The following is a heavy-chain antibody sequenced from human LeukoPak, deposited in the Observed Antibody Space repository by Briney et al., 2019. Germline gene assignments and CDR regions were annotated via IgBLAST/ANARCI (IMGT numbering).Heavy chain of an antibody. J-gene: IGHJ5*02. V-gene: IGHV4-39*07. CDR1: GGSISSSSYY. D-gene: IGHD2-15*01. Sequence: SETLSLTCTVSGGSISSSSYYWGWIRQPRGKGLEWIGSIYYSGSTYYNPSLKSRVTISVDTSKNQFSLKLCSVTAADTAVYYCASCSGGSCYWFDPWGQGTLVTVSS. CDR2: IYYSGST. CDR3: ASCSGGSCYWFDP.